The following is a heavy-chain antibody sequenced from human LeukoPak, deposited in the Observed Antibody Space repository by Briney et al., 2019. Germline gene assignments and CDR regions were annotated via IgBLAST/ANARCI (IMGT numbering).Heavy chain of an antibody. Sequence: PSETLSLTCIISGGSISSSTYYWGWIRQPPGKGLEWIGTLSYSGKTYYNPSLKSRVTISIDTSKNQFSLKLTSVTAADTAVYYCARVPTITFFDYWGQGTLVTVSS. J-gene: IGHJ4*02. CDR1: GGSISSSTYY. V-gene: IGHV4-39*07. CDR2: LSYSGKT. D-gene: IGHD3-10*01. CDR3: ARVPTITFFDY.